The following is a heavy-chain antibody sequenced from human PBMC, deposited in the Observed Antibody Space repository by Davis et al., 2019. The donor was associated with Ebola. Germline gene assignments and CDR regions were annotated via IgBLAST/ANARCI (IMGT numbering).Heavy chain of an antibody. CDR1: GFTFSSYY. Sequence: GGSLRLSCAASGFTFSSYYMNWVRQAPGKGLEWVSSISSGSNYMYYADSVEGRFTISRDNAKNSLYLQMNSLRDEDTAVYYCATDRNWDFDYWGQGTLVIVSS. CDR3: ATDRNWDFDY. CDR2: ISSGSNYM. V-gene: IGHV3-21*01. J-gene: IGHJ4*02. D-gene: IGHD7-27*01.